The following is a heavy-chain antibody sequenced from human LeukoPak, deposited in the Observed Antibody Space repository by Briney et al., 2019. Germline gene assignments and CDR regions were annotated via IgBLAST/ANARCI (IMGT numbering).Heavy chain of an antibody. D-gene: IGHD6-13*01. V-gene: IGHV4-59*08. CDR2: IYYSGST. CDR3: ARHIPGNPYFDY. Sequence: SETLSLTCTVSGGSITSYYWSWIRQPPGKGLEWIGYIYYSGSTTHNPPLKSRVTISVETSKNQFSLKLRSVTAADTAIYYCARHIPGNPYFDYWGQGTLVTVSS. J-gene: IGHJ4*02. CDR1: GGSITSYY.